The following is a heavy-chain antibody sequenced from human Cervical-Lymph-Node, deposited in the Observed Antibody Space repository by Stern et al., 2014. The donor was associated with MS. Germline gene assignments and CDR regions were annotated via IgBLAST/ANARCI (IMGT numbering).Heavy chain of an antibody. D-gene: IGHD6-19*01. Sequence: VHLVESGAEVKKPGASVKVSCKASGYTFTSYDINWVRQATGQGLEWMGWMNPNSGNTGYAQKFQGRVTMTRNTSISTAYMELSSLRSEDTAVYYCARGHIAVAGTGFDYWGQGTLVTVSS. CDR2: MNPNSGNT. CDR3: ARGHIAVAGTGFDY. V-gene: IGHV1-8*01. CDR1: GYTFTSYD. J-gene: IGHJ4*02.